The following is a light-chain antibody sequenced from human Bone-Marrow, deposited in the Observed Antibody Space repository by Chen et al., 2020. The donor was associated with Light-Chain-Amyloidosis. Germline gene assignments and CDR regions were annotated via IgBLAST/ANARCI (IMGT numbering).Light chain of an antibody. J-gene: IGLJ2*01. V-gene: IGLV1-47*01. Sequence: QPVLTQPPSAPGTPGQRVTISGSGTSSNIGSNYIYWYQQSPGTAPKLLLYRNNQRPSGVTDRFSGSKSGTSASLAISGLRPEDEADYYCSAWDDSLSAVVFGGGTKLTVL. CDR2: RNN. CDR1: SSNIGSNY. CDR3: SAWDDSLSAVV.